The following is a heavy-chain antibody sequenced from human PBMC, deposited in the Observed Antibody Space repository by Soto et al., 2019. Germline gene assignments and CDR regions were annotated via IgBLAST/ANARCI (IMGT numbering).Heavy chain of an antibody. CDR1: GGSVSSGPYY. CDR3: ARERPDGARLDP. V-gene: IGHV4-30-4*08. CDR2: IFYTGST. D-gene: IGHD6-6*01. J-gene: IGHJ5*02. Sequence: PSETLSLTCPVSGGSVSSGPYYWTWIRQHPGKGLEWIGYIFYTGSTNYNPSLKSRLTISVDTSKNQFSLKLSSVTAADTAVYYCARERPDGARLDPWGQGTLVTVSS.